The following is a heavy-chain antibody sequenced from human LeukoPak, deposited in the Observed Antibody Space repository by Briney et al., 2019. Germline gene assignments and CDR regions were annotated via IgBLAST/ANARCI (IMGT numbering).Heavy chain of an antibody. V-gene: IGHV3-48*01. CDR1: RFTFTRYA. Sequence: GGSLRLSSAASRFTFTRYAMSWVREAPGKGLEWVSYIASSSNTIYSADSVKGRFTISRDNAKNSLYLQMNRLRAEDTAVYYCAVDGGTYNFDIWGQGAMVTVSS. D-gene: IGHD1-1*01. CDR3: AVDGGTYNFDI. CDR2: IASSSNTI. J-gene: IGHJ3*02.